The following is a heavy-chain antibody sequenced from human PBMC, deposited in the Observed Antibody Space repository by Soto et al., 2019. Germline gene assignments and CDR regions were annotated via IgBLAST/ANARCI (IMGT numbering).Heavy chain of an antibody. CDR3: ARLQMVQKVIDY. Sequence: PSETLSLTCAVSGVVIYSDSYYWSWIRQPPGKGLQWIGFISYRGGTYYNPSLKSRVSISPDLSKKQFSLKLSSVTAADTATYYCARLQMVQKVIDYWGQGTLVTVSS. V-gene: IGHV4-61*01. CDR1: GVVIYSDSYY. J-gene: IGHJ4*02. D-gene: IGHD4-4*01. CDR2: ISYRGGT.